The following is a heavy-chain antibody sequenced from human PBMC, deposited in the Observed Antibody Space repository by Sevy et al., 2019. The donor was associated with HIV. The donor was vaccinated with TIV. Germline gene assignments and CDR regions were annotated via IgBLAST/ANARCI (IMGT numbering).Heavy chain of an antibody. V-gene: IGHV3-7*01. CDR3: AREVGGYNWRPYYFDS. CDR1: GFTFTDYW. D-gene: IGHD5-12*01. J-gene: IGHJ4*02. Sequence: GGSLRLSCASSGFTFTDYWMSWVRQTPGKGLEWVATIKQDESEKYYVDSVKGRFAISRDNGKNSVSLQMNGLRAEDTALYYCAREVGGYNWRPYYFDSWGQGTLATVSS. CDR2: IKQDESEK.